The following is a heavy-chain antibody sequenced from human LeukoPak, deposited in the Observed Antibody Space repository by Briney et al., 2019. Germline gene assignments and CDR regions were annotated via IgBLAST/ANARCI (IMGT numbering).Heavy chain of an antibody. Sequence: GSSVKVSCTASGGTFSSYAISWVRQAPGQGLEWMGGIIPIFGTANYAQKFQGRVTITTDESTSTAYMELSSLRSEDTAVYYCARGEGYYSSGWYWVLGFDYWGQGTLVTVSS. J-gene: IGHJ4*02. CDR1: GGTFSSYA. CDR2: IIPIFGTA. CDR3: ARGEGYYSSGWYWVLGFDY. D-gene: IGHD6-19*01. V-gene: IGHV1-69*05.